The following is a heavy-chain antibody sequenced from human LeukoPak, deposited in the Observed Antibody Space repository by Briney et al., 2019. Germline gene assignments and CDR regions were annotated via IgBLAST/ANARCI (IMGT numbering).Heavy chain of an antibody. CDR1: GGSINDYS. CDR3: ARAPFGYFDY. V-gene: IGHV4-30-2*01. Sequence: PSETLSLTCIVFGGSINDYSWSWIRQPPGKGLEWIGYIYHSGSTYYNPSLKSRVTISVDRSKNQFSLKLSSVTAADTAVYYCARAPFGYFDYWGQGTLVTVSS. CDR2: IYHSGST. J-gene: IGHJ4*02. D-gene: IGHD3-10*01.